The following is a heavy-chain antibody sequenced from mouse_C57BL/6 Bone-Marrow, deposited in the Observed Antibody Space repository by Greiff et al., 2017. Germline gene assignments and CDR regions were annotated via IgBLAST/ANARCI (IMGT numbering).Heavy chain of an antibody. CDR1: GYTFTSYW. CDR3: ARTPFTVGSSWYFDV. CDR2: IDPSDRYT. J-gene: IGHJ1*03. Sequence: QVQLQQPGAELVMPGASVKLSCKASGYTFTSYWMHWVKQRPGQGLEWIGEIDPSDRYTKYNQKFKGKSTLTVDQSSSTAYMQRSSLTAEDSAVYYWARTPFTVGSSWYFDVWGTGTTVTVSS. D-gene: IGHD1-1*01. V-gene: IGHV1-69*01.